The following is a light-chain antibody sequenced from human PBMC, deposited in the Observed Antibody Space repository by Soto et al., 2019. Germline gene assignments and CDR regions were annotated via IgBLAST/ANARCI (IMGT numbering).Light chain of an antibody. CDR2: GSS. CDR3: QQYYAWQTIT. V-gene: IGKV3-15*01. Sequence: EIVITQSPATLSVSPGERFALSCMGSQSVGNSVAWYQHKPGQSPRLLIFGSSTGATGVSARFSGSGSGTELSLKISSLQYEDLAVYYCQQYYAWQTITVGQGTRLEIK. J-gene: IGKJ5*01. CDR1: QSVGNS.